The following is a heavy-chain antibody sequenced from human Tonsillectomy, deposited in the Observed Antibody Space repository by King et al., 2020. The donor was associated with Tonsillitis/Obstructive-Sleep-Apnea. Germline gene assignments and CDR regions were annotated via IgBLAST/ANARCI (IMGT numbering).Heavy chain of an antibody. CDR2: INPSGGST. CDR3: ARTYYDILTGYYVAFDI. D-gene: IGHD3-9*01. CDR1: GYTFTSYY. Sequence: QLVQSGAEVKKPGASVKVSCKASGYTFTSYYMHWVRQAPGQGLEWMGIINPSGGSTSYAQKFQGRVTMTRDTSTSTVYMELSSLRSEDTAVYYCARTYYDILTGYYVAFDIWGQGTMVTVSS. V-gene: IGHV1-46*01. J-gene: IGHJ3*02.